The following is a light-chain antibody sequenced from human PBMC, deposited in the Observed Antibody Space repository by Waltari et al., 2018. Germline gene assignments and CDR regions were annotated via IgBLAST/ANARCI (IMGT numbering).Light chain of an antibody. CDR2: LGS. CDR1: QSLLHSNGYNY. J-gene: IGKJ1*01. CDR3: MQALQTPRT. Sequence: DIVMTQSPLPLPVTPGEPASIPCRSSQSLLHSNGYNYVDWYLQKPGQSPQLLIYLGSNRASGVPDRVSGSGSGTDFTLKISRVEAEDVGVYYCMQALQTPRTFGQGTKVEIK. V-gene: IGKV2-28*01.